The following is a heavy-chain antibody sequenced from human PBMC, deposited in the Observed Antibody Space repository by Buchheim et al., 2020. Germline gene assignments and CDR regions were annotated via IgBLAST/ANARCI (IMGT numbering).Heavy chain of an antibody. CDR1: GGSISSSNW. J-gene: IGHJ6*02. V-gene: IGHV4-4*02. CDR2: IYHSGST. CDR3: ARFCAVRAAAGNSYYYGMDV. D-gene: IGHD6-13*01. Sequence: QVQLQESGPGLVKPSGTLSLTCAVSGGSISSSNWWSWVRQPPGKGLEWIGEIYHSGSTNYNPSLKSRVTISVDKSKNQFPPKLSSVTAADTAVYYCARFCAVRAAAGNSYYYGMDVWGQGTT.